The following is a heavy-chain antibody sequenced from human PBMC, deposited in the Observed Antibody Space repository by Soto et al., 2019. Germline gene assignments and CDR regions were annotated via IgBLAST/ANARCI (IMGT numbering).Heavy chain of an antibody. CDR3: ARGRYGDY. V-gene: IGHV1-18*01. D-gene: IGHD1-1*01. Sequence: QVHLVQSGAEVKKPGASVKVSCKGSGYAFTTYGITWVRQAPGQGLEWMGWISAHNGNTNYAQKLQGRVTVTSDTYTSTAYMELRSLRSDDTAVYYCARGRYGDYWGQGALVTVSS. CDR1: GYAFTTYG. J-gene: IGHJ4*02. CDR2: ISAHNGNT.